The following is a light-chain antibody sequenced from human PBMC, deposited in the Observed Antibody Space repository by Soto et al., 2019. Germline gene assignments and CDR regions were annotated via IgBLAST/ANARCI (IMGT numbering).Light chain of an antibody. V-gene: IGKV3-11*01. Sequence: EIVLTQSPGTLSLSPGERATLSCRASQSVSRHLAWYQQKPGQAPRLLIYDASNRATGIPARFSGSGPGTDFTLTISSLEPEDFAVYYCQQRNNWPPVTFGGGTKVDIK. J-gene: IGKJ4*01. CDR3: QQRNNWPPVT. CDR2: DAS. CDR1: QSVSRH.